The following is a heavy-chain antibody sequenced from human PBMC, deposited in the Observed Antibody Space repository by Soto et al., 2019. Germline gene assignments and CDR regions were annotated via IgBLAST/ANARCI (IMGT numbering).Heavy chain of an antibody. CDR3: AKGEYGSSWSFDY. CDR2: ISGSGGST. J-gene: IGHJ4*02. D-gene: IGHD6-13*01. Sequence: LRLSCAASGFTFSSYAMSWVRQAPGKGLEWVSGISGSGGSTYYADSVKGRFTISRDNSKNTLYLQMNSLRAEDTAVYYCAKGEYGSSWSFDYWGQGTLVTVSS. V-gene: IGHV3-23*01. CDR1: GFTFSSYA.